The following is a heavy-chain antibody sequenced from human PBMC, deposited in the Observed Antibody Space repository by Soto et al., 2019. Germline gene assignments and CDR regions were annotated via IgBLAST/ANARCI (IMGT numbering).Heavy chain of an antibody. V-gene: IGHV5-51*01. CDR1: GWSVTSSW. Sequence: GQAQTSSGEGCGWSVTSSWIGWERQMPGKGLEWMGIIYPGDSDTRYSPSFQGQGTISADKSISTAYLQWSSLKASDTAMYYCARHRGKKGIVVGPAARNYYYGMDVWGQGTTVTVSS. J-gene: IGHJ6*02. D-gene: IGHD2-2*01. CDR2: IYPGDSDT. CDR3: ARHRGKKGIVVGPAARNYYYGMDV.